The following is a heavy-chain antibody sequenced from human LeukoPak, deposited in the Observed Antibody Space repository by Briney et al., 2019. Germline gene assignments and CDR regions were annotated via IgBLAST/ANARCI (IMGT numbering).Heavy chain of an antibody. CDR1: GYSFTSYW. D-gene: IGHD5-18*01. CDR3: ARGGMGTAMAY. V-gene: IGHV5-51*01. Sequence: GESLKISCKGSGYSFTSYWIGWVRQMPGKGLERMGIIYPGDSDTSYIPSFPGQVTLSADKSISTAYLQWSSLKASDTAMYYCARGGMGTAMAYWGQGTLVTVSS. J-gene: IGHJ4*02. CDR2: IYPGDSDT.